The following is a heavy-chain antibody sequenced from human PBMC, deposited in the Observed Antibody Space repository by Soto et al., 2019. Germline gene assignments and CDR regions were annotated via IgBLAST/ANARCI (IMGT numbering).Heavy chain of an antibody. Sequence: QVQLQESGPGLVKPSQTLSLTCTVSGGSISSGGYYWTWIRQHPGKGLEWIGYNYYSGITYYNPSLQTRVTISPDTSKNQFSLKLSSVTAADTAVYYCASGSSIAGLYYGMDVWGQGTTVTVSS. CDR2: NYYSGIT. V-gene: IGHV4-31*03. J-gene: IGHJ6*02. CDR3: ASGSSIAGLYYGMDV. CDR1: GGSISSGGYY. D-gene: IGHD6-6*01.